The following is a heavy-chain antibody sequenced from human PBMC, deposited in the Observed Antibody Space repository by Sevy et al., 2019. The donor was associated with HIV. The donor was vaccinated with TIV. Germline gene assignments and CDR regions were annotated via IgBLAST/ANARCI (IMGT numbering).Heavy chain of an antibody. CDR1: GGSFSNFP. Sequence: ASVKVSCKASGGSFSNFPVSWVQQAPGQGLEWMGMIISKFGTTDYAQKFQGRVTITADESTTTAYMELTSLRSEDTAVYYCAREIPDYVSGYYSVDAFDVWGQGTKVTVSS. CDR2: IISKFGTT. V-gene: IGHV1-69*13. J-gene: IGHJ3*01. CDR3: AREIPDYVSGYYSVDAFDV. D-gene: IGHD3-22*01.